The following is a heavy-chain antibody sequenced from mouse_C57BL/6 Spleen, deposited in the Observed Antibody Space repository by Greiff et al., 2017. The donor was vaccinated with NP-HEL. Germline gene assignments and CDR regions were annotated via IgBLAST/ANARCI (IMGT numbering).Heavy chain of an antibody. D-gene: IGHD2-4*01. Sequence: QVQLQQSGAELAKPGASVKLSCKASGYTFTSYWMHWVKPRPGQGLEWIGYINPSSGYTNYNQKFKDKATLTADKSSSTAYMQLSSLTYEDSAVYYCAIYYDFGVWAMDDGGQGPSVTAYS. J-gene: IGHJ4*01. CDR3: AIYYDFGVWAMDD. V-gene: IGHV1-7*01. CDR2: INPSSGYT. CDR1: GYTFTSYW.